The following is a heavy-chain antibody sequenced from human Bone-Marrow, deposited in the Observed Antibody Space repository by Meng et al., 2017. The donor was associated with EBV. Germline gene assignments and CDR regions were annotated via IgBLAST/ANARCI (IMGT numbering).Heavy chain of an antibody. CDR1: GGSISSGGYY. Sequence: GQLQEWGPVLVKPSQTLSLTCAVSGGSISSGGYYWSWIRQPPGKGLEWIGYIYYSGSTYYNPSLKSRVTISVDTSKNQFSLKLSSVTAADTAVYYCARALATSFDYWGQGTLVTVSS. V-gene: IGHV4-30-4*01. J-gene: IGHJ4*02. D-gene: IGHD3-3*02. CDR3: ARALATSFDY. CDR2: IYYSGST.